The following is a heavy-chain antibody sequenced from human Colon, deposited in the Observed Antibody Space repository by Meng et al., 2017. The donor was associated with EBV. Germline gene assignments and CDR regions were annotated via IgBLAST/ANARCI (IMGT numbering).Heavy chain of an antibody. Sequence: QVQLQESGPGLVKPSXXXXXXCXVSGGSISSGTYYWGWIRQLPGKGLEWIAYIHYSGSTYYSPSLKSRVTISVDTSKNQLSLKLSSMTAADTAVYYCASLYGDSSVWYLDLWGRGTLVTVSS. J-gene: IGHJ2*01. CDR1: GGSISSGTYY. D-gene: IGHD4-17*01. CDR3: ASLYGDSSVWYLDL. V-gene: IGHV4-31*03. CDR2: IHYSGST.